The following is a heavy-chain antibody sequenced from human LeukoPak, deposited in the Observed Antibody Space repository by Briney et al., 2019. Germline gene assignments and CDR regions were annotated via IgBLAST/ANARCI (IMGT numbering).Heavy chain of an antibody. CDR1: GGSSSSKSYY. D-gene: IGHD6-25*01. V-gene: IGHV4-39*01. J-gene: IGHJ4*02. Sequence: SETLSLTCTVSGGSSSSKSYYWGWIRQPPGKGLEWIGTIYYRGNTYYNPSLKSRITISVDTSKNQFSLNLNSVTAADTAVYYCARPPVAAPTSYFDIWGQGILVTVSS. CDR3: ARPPVAAPTSYFDI. CDR2: IYYRGNT.